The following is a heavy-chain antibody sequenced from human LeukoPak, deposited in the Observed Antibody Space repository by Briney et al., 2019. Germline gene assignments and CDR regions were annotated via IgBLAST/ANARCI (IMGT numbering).Heavy chain of an antibody. D-gene: IGHD3-9*01. CDR3: ARGLRIDTYYDILTGYPPLE. J-gene: IGHJ4*02. Sequence: GGSLRLSCAASGFTFSSYAMHWVRQAPGKGLEYVSAISSNGGSTYYANSVKGRFTISRDNSKNTLYLQMGSLRAEDMAVYYCARGLRIDTYYDILTGYPPLEWGQGTLVTVSS. CDR2: ISSNGGST. V-gene: IGHV3-64*01. CDR1: GFTFSSYA.